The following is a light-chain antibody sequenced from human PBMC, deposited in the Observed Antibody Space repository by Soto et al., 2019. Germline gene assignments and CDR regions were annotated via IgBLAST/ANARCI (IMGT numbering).Light chain of an antibody. J-gene: IGLJ1*01. Sequence: QSALTQPASVSGSPGQSITIACTGTSSDVGGYNYVSWYQQHPGKAPKLMIYEVSNRPSGVSNRFSGSKSGNTASLTISGLQAEDEADYYCSSYTSSSSDVFGTGTKVTVI. CDR3: SSYTSSSSDV. CDR2: EVS. CDR1: SSDVGGYNY. V-gene: IGLV2-14*01.